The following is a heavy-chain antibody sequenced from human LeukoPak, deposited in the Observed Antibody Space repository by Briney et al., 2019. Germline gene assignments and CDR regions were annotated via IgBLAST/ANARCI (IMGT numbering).Heavy chain of an antibody. J-gene: IGHJ4*02. CDR1: GYSFTSYW. V-gene: IGHV5-51*01. CDR3: ARHPVRFGEPYYFDY. Sequence: GESLKISCKGSGYSFTSYWIGWVRQMPGKGLEWMGTIYPGDSETRYSPSFQGQVTISADKSISTAHLQWSSLKASDTAMYYCARHPVRFGEPYYFDYWGQGTLVTVS. D-gene: IGHD3-10*01. CDR2: IYPGDSET.